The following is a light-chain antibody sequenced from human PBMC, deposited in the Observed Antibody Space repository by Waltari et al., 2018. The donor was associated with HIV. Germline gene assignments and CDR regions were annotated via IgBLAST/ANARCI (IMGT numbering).Light chain of an antibody. V-gene: IGLV3-25*03. CDR2: KDT. CDR1: ALAKQH. Sequence: SYELPQPLSVSPSPGQTARIICPGGALAKQHAYWYQQKPGQAPVLVIYKDTERPSGIPERFSGSSSGTTVTLTISGVQAEDEADYYCQSADSSGTPNWVFGGGTKLTVL. CDR3: QSADSSGTPNWV. J-gene: IGLJ3*02.